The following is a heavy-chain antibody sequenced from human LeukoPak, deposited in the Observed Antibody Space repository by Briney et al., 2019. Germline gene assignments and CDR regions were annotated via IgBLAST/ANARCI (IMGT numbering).Heavy chain of an antibody. Sequence: GGSLRLSCAASGFTFSSYAMSWVRQAPGKGREWVSAISGGGGSTYYADSVKGRFTISRDNSKNTLYLQMNSLRAEDTAIYSRANDGWTAAPGDSWGQETLVTASS. D-gene: IGHD2-2*01. CDR2: ISGGGGST. J-gene: IGHJ4*02. CDR1: GFTFSSYA. V-gene: IGHV3-23*01. CDR3: ANDGWTAAPGDS.